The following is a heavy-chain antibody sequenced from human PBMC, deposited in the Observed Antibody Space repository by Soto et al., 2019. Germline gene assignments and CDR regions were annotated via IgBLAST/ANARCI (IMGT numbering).Heavy chain of an antibody. V-gene: IGHV3-23*01. J-gene: IGHJ4*02. CDR2: ISGGRGST. CDR1: GYTFSSYA. Sequence: EVQLLESGGGLVQPGGSLRLSCAAAGYTFSSYAMSWVRQAPGKGLEWVSAISGGRGSTHYADSVKGRFTISRDTSKNSLYLQMKSLRAADTAVYDCAKKGAVGATYFFDYWGQGALVTVSS. CDR3: AKKGAVGATYFFDY. D-gene: IGHD1-26*01.